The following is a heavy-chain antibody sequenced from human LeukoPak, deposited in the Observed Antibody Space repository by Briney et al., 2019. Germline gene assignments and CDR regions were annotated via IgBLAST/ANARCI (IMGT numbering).Heavy chain of an antibody. CDR1: GYTFTSYG. J-gene: IGHJ3*02. Sequence: GASVKVSCKASGYTFTSYGISWVRQAPGQGLEWMGGIIPIFGTANYAQKFQGRVTITADESTSTAYMELSSLRSEDTAVYYCARVSGDFDAFDIWGQGTMVTVSS. CDR2: IIPIFGTA. V-gene: IGHV1-69*13. D-gene: IGHD7-27*01. CDR3: ARVSGDFDAFDI.